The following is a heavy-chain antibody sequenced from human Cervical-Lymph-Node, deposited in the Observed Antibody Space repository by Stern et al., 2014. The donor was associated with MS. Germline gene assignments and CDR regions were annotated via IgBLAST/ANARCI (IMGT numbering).Heavy chain of an antibody. CDR3: ALSSETSDRWYSLGYDL. V-gene: IGHV1-69*01. J-gene: IGHJ5*02. D-gene: IGHD6-13*01. Sequence: VQLVEYGAEVTKPGSSVKVSCKASGGTFSKFPSSWVRKAPGQGLEWMGGIFPVFGTPTYAQEFRGMVTITADVSTSTVYMELSSLRSDDTAVYYCALSSETSDRWYSLGYDLWGQGTLVTVSS. CDR2: IFPVFGTP. CDR1: GGTFSKFP.